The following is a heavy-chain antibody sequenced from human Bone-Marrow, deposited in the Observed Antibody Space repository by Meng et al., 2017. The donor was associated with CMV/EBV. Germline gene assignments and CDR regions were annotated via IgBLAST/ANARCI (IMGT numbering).Heavy chain of an antibody. J-gene: IGHJ4*02. CDR3: TTLGYCSGGSCYVAHIPDY. Sequence: GESLKISCAASGFTFSNAWMSWVRQAPGKGLEWVGRIKSKTDGGTTDYAAPVKGRFTISRDDSKNTLYLQMNGLKTEDTAVYYCTTLGYCSGGSCYVAHIPDYWGQGTLVTASS. CDR1: GFTFSNAW. D-gene: IGHD2-15*01. CDR2: IKSKTDGGTT. V-gene: IGHV3-15*01.